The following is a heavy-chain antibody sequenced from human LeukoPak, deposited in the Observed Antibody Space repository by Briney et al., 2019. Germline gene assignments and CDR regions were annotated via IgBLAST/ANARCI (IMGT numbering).Heavy chain of an antibody. CDR3: ARDGPEAFDY. CDR2: ISSSSSTI. CDR1: GFTFSSYS. J-gene: IGHJ4*02. Sequence: GGSLRLSCAASGFTFSSYSMNWVRQAPGKGLEWVSYISSSSSTIYYADPVKGRFTISRDNAKNSLYLQMNSLRAEDTAVYYCARDGPEAFDYWGQGTLVTVSS. V-gene: IGHV3-48*01.